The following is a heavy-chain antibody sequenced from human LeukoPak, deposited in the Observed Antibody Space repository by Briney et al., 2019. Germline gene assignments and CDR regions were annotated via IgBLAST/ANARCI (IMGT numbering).Heavy chain of an antibody. CDR2: IYYSGST. Sequence: PSETLSLTCTVSGGSISSGDYYWSWIRQPPGKGLEWIGYIYYSGSTYYNPSLKSRVTISVDTSKNQFSLNLSSVTAADTAVYYCARIVPTAIYFDYWGQGTLVTVPS. CDR3: ARIVPTAIYFDY. V-gene: IGHV4-30-4*01. D-gene: IGHD2-21*02. CDR1: GGSISSGDYY. J-gene: IGHJ4*02.